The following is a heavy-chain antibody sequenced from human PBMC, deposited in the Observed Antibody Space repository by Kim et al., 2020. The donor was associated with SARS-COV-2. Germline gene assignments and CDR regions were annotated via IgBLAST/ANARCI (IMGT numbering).Heavy chain of an antibody. Sequence: SVKVSCKASGGTFSSYAISWVRQAPGQGLEWMGGIIPIFGTANYAQKFQGRVTITADESTSTAYMELSSLRSEDTAVYYCASPRYSSGYYDWYFDLWGRGTLVTVSS. CDR3: ASPRYSSGYYDWYFDL. D-gene: IGHD3-22*01. J-gene: IGHJ2*01. V-gene: IGHV1-69*13. CDR1: GGTFSSYA. CDR2: IIPIFGTA.